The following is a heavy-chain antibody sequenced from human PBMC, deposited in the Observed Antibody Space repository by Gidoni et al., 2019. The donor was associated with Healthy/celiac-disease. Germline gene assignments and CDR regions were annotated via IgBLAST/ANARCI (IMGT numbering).Heavy chain of an antibody. J-gene: IGHJ5*02. D-gene: IGHD6-25*01. CDR1: GYSCTSYA. CDR3: ARDPIYIAARPGWFDP. CDR2: NNAGNSNT. V-gene: IGHV1-3*01. Sequence: QVQLVQSGAEVKKPGASVTVSCRATGYSCTSYAMHWVRQAPGQRREWMGWNNAGNSNTKYSQKFQGRVTITRDTSASTAYMELSSLRSEDTAVYYCARDPIYIAARPGWFDPWGQGTLVTVSS.